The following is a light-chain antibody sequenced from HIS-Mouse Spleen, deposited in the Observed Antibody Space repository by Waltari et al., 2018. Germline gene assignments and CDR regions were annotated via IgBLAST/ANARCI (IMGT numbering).Light chain of an antibody. J-gene: IGKJ1*01. CDR2: GAS. CDR1: QSVSSN. CDR3: QQYNNWWT. V-gene: IGKV3-15*01. Sequence: EIVMTQSPATLSVLPGERATLSCRASQSVSSNLAWYQQKPGQATRLLNYGASTRATGIPARFSGSGSGTEFTLTISSMQSEDFAVYYCQQYNNWWTFGQGTKVEIK.